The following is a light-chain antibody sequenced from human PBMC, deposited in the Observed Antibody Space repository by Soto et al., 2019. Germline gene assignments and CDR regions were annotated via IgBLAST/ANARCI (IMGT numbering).Light chain of an antibody. CDR2: EVT. CDR1: SSDVGGYNY. J-gene: IGLJ3*02. CDR3: SSYAASNNFYFV. V-gene: IGLV2-8*01. Sequence: QSALTQPPSASGSPGQPVTISCTGTSSDVGGYNYVSWYQQYPGRAPKLMIYEVTKRPSGVPDRFSGSKSGNTASLTVSGLQAEDEADSYCSSYAASNNFYFVFGGGTKVTVL.